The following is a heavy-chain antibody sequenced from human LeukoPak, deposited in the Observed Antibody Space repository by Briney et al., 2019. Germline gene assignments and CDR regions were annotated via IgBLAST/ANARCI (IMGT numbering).Heavy chain of an antibody. CDR2: ISSSSSTI. J-gene: IGHJ5*02. CDR1: GFTFNSYS. Sequence: GGSLRLSRAASGFTFNSYSMNWVRQAPGKGLEWVSYISSSSSTIYYADSVKGRFTISRDNAKNSLYLQMNSLRAEDTAVYYCATSGGSYWSWGQGTLVTVSS. CDR3: ATSGGSYWS. V-gene: IGHV3-48*04. D-gene: IGHD1-26*01.